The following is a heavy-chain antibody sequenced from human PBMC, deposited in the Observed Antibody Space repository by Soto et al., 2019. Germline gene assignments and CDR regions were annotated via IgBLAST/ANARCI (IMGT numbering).Heavy chain of an antibody. CDR3: AHRLGYIAAFDY. CDR2: IYWDDDK. CDR1: GFSLSTSGVG. Sequence: QITLKESGPPLVKPTQTLTLTCTFSGFSLSTSGVGVGWIRQPPGKALEWLALIYWDDDKRYSPSLKSRLTITKDTSKNQVVLTMTNMDPVDTATYYCAHRLGYIAAFDYWGQGTLVTVSS. V-gene: IGHV2-5*02. J-gene: IGHJ4*02. D-gene: IGHD6-25*01.